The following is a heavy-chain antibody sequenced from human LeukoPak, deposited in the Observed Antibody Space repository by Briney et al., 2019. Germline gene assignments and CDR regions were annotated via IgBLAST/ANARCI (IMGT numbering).Heavy chain of an antibody. CDR1: GGSFSGYY. D-gene: IGHD3-9*01. CDR2: IKHSGST. Sequence: SETLSLTCAVYGGSFSGYYWSWIRQPPGKGLEWIGEIKHSGSTNYNPSLKSRVTISVDTSKNQFSLRLSSVTAADTAVYYCARVRLVGYDILTGYYSFDYWGQGTLVTVSS. CDR3: ARVRLVGYDILTGYYSFDY. V-gene: IGHV4-34*01. J-gene: IGHJ4*02.